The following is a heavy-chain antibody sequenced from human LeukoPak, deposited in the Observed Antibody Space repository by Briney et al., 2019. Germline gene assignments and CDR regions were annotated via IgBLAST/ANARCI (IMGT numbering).Heavy chain of an antibody. V-gene: IGHV3-21*01. D-gene: IGHD3-9*01. CDR3: ARGESTTGRNYDYYYMDV. Sequence: PGGSLRLSRAASVVYLCGFSINGVRQAPGKGLEWVSSINSGSTYMYYADSVKGRFTISRDNAKNSLHLQMDSLRAEDTAVYFCARGESTTGRNYDYYYMDVWGKGTTVIVSS. CDR1: VVYLCGFS. J-gene: IGHJ6*03. CDR2: INSGSTYM.